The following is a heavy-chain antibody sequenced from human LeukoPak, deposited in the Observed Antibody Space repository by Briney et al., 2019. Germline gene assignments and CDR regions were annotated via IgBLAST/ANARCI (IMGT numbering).Heavy chain of an antibody. CDR2: INPNSGGT. D-gene: IGHD6-19*01. Sequence: GASVKVSCKASGYTFTGYYMHWLRQAPGQGLEWMGWINPNSGGTNYAQKFQGRVTMTRDTSISTAYMELSRLRSDDTAVYYCARSPSSGWYYYYYYMDVWGKGTTVTVSS. CDR1: GYTFTGYY. CDR3: ARSPSSGWYYYYYYMDV. J-gene: IGHJ6*03. V-gene: IGHV1-2*02.